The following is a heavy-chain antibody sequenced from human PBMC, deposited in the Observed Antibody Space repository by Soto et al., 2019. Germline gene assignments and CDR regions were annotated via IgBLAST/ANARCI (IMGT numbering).Heavy chain of an antibody. Sequence: SQTLSLTCAISGDSVSSNSAAWNWIRQSPSRGLEWLGRTYYRSKWYNDHAVSVKSRITINPDTSKNQFSLQLNSVTPEDTAVYYCARGSSSVVYYYYGMDVWGQGTTVTVSS. J-gene: IGHJ6*02. CDR1: GDSVSSNSAA. D-gene: IGHD6-6*01. CDR3: ARGSSSVVYYYYGMDV. V-gene: IGHV6-1*01. CDR2: TYYRSKWYN.